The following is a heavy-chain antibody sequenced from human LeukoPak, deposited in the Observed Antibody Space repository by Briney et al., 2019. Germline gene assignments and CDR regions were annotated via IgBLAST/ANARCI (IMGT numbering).Heavy chain of an antibody. J-gene: IGHJ4*02. CDR2: ISSSSSSI. V-gene: IGHV3-21*01. CDR3: ARGPYTDY. CDR1: GFTFSNHG. Sequence: GGSLRLSCAASGFTFSNHGMNWVRQAPGKGLDWVSSISSSSSSIYYADSVKGRFTISRDNAKNSLSLQMNSLRAEDTAVYYCARGPYTDYWGQGTLVTVSS. D-gene: IGHD4-11*01.